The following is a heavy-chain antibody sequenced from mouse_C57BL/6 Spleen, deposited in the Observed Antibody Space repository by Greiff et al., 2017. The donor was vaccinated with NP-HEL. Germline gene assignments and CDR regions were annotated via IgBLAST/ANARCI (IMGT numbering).Heavy chain of an antibody. CDR1: GYSFTSYY. V-gene: IGHV1-66*01. J-gene: IGHJ4*01. CDR3: SNLRAMDY. CDR2: IYPGSGNT. Sequence: QVQLKESGPELVKPGASVKISCKASGYSFTSYYIHWVKQRPGQGLEWIGWIYPGSGNTKYNEKFKGKATLTADTSSSTAYMQLSSLTSEDSAVYYCSNLRAMDYWGQGTSVTVSS. D-gene: IGHD3-2*02.